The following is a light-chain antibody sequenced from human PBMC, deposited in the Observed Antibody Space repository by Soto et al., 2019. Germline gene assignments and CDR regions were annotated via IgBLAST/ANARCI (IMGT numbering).Light chain of an antibody. CDR2: DAS. CDR1: RSVGIY. V-gene: IGKV3-11*01. CDR3: QQFFTTPCT. J-gene: IGKJ2*02. Sequence: EIVLTQSPATVSLSPGERATLSCRASRSVGIYFAWYQQKPGQAPRLLIYDASNRALVIPARFSGSGSGTDFTLSISSLEPEDFAVYYCQQFFTTPCTFGQGTRLEI.